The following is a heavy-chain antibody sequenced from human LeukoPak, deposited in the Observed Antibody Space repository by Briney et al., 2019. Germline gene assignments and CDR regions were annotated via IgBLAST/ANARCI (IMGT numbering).Heavy chain of an antibody. D-gene: IGHD3-16*02. CDR3: ARALEGHYYYYMDV. V-gene: IGHV3-21*01. CDR2: ISSSSSYI. CDR1: GFTFSSYN. Sequence: GGSLRLSCAASGFTFSSYNMNWVRQAPGKGLEWVSSISSSSSYIYYADSVKGRFTVSRDNAKNSLYLQMNSLRAEDTAVYYCARALEGHYYYYMDVWGKGTTVTVSS. J-gene: IGHJ6*03.